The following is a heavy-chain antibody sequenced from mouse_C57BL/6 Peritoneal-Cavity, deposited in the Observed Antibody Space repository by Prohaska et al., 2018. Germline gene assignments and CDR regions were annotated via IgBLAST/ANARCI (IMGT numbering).Heavy chain of an antibody. J-gene: IGHJ1*03. D-gene: IGHD2-1*01. V-gene: IGHV11-2*01. CDR2: INSEGSAI. CDR3: MRYGNYWYFDV. Sequence: EVQLLETGGGLVQPGGSRGLSCEGSGFTFSGFWMSWFRQTPGKTLEWIGDINSEGSAINYALSIKDRFTIFRDNDKSTLYLQMSNVLSEDTATYFCMRYGNYWYFDVWGTGTTVTVSS. CDR1: GFTFSGFW.